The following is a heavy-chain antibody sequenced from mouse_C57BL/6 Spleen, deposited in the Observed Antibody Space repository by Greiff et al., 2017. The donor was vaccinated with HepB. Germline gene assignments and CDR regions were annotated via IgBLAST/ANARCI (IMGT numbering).Heavy chain of an antibody. J-gene: IGHJ3*01. CDR3: ARSGGYPFAY. CDR1: GYAFTNYL. D-gene: IGHD2-2*01. V-gene: IGHV1-54*01. CDR2: INPGSGGT. Sequence: VKLMESGAELVRPGTSVKVSCKASGYAFTNYLIEWVKQRPGQGLEWIGVINPGSGGTNYNEKFKGKATLTADKSSSTAYMQLSSLTSEDSAVYFCARSGGYPFAYWGQGTLVTVSA.